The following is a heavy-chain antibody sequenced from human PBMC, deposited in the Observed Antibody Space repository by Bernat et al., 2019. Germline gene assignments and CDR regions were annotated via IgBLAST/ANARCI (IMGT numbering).Heavy chain of an antibody. J-gene: IGHJ4*02. V-gene: IGHV3-30-3*01. CDR1: GFTFSSYA. Sequence: QVQLVESGGGVVQPGRSLRLSCAASGFTFSSYAMHWVRQAPGKGLEWVAVISYDGSNKYYADSVKGRFTISRDNSKNTLYLQMNSLRAEDTAVYYCAKDEAAGPFDYWGQGTLVTVSS. CDR3: AKDEAAGPFDY. CDR2: ISYDGSNK. D-gene: IGHD6-13*01.